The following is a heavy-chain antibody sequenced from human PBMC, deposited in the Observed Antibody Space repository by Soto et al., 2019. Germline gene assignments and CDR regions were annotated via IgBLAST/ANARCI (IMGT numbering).Heavy chain of an antibody. D-gene: IGHD6-6*01. J-gene: IGHJ4*02. CDR2: INPTYGGA. Sequence: QVQLVQSGAEVKTPGASVRVSCRASGYTFSDSYIHWVRQAPGQGLEWLGWINPTYGGATYEQKFQGRVTMTRGTSISTAYMELRRLQSDDTAVYYCARDMGGSSSFLGYWGQGTLVTVSS. CDR3: ARDMGGSSSFLGY. V-gene: IGHV1-2*02. CDR1: GYTFSDSY.